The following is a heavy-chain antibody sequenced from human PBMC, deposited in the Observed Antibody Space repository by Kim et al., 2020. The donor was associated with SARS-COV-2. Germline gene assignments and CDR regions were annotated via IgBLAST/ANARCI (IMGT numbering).Heavy chain of an antibody. J-gene: IGHJ5*01. Sequence: ASVKVSCKASGYTFSDNYIQWVRQAPGQGLEWMGVIDPSGGGIKYAKTFQGRLTMTTDTSTSTAQMELSNLTPEDTAVYYCARVIGARGLRPRQWQWTGWFIPWGQGTLVTVSS. CDR1: GYTFSDNY. D-gene: IGHD6-19*01. CDR3: ARVIGARGLRPRQWQWTGWFIP. CDR2: IDPSGGGI. V-gene: IGHV1-46*01.